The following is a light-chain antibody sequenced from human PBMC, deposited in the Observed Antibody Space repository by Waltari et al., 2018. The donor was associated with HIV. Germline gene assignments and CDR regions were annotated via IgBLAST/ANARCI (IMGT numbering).Light chain of an antibody. Sequence: CTGSSSNIGASNDVHWYQQLPGTAPKLLIYRNTNRPSGVPDRFSGSKSGTSASLAITGLRAEDEADYFCQSFDNGLSGVFGGGTKLTVL. CDR2: RNT. CDR3: QSFDNGLSGV. J-gene: IGLJ2*01. CDR1: SSNIGASND. V-gene: IGLV1-40*01.